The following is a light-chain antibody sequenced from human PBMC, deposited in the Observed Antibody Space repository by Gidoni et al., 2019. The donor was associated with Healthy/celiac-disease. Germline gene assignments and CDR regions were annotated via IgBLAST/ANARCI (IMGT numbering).Light chain of an antibody. CDR2: DAS. Sequence: EIVLTPSPATLSLSPGERATLSCRASQSVSSYLAWDQQKPGQAPRLLIYDASNRATVIPARFSGSGSGTDFTLTISSLEPEDFAVYYCQQRSNWPPDFGQGTRLEIK. J-gene: IGKJ5*01. V-gene: IGKV3-11*01. CDR3: QQRSNWPPD. CDR1: QSVSSY.